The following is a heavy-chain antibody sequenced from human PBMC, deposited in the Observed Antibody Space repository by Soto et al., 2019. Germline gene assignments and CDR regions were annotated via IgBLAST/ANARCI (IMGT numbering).Heavy chain of an antibody. D-gene: IGHD5-12*01. Sequence: QVQLVQSGAEVKKPGASVKVSCKASGYTFTSYAMHWVRQAPGQRLEWMGWINAGNGNTKYSQKFQGRVTITRDTSASTAYMELSSLRSEDTAVYYCARVPHRYGGYITYFDYWGQGTLVTVSS. V-gene: IGHV1-3*01. J-gene: IGHJ4*02. CDR3: ARVPHRYGGYITYFDY. CDR2: INAGNGNT. CDR1: GYTFTSYA.